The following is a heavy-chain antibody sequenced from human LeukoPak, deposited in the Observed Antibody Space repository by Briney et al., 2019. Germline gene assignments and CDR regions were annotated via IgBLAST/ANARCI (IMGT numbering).Heavy chain of an antibody. Sequence: GGSLRLSCAASGFTFSSYSMNWVRQAPGKGLEWVSSISSSSSYIHYADSVKGRFTISRDNAKNSLYLQMNSLRAEDTAVYYCARADGDYDYFDYWGQGTLVTVSS. CDR1: GFTFSSYS. V-gene: IGHV3-21*01. CDR2: ISSSSSYI. CDR3: ARADGDYDYFDY. D-gene: IGHD4-17*01. J-gene: IGHJ4*02.